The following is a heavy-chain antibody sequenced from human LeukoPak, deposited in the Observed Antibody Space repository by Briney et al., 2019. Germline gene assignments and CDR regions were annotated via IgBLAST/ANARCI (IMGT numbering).Heavy chain of an antibody. V-gene: IGHV4-39*02. Sequence: PSETLSLTCSVSGASISSSDYYWGWIRQPPGKGLEWIGRINYSGSTYYNPSLKSRVTISVDTSKKHFSLRLTSMTAADTAVYYCARLTHSYYSDTSGYYPYYYMDVWGKGTTVTVSS. D-gene: IGHD3-22*01. CDR1: GASISSSDYY. CDR3: ARLTHSYYSDTSGYYPYYYMDV. CDR2: INYSGST. J-gene: IGHJ6*03.